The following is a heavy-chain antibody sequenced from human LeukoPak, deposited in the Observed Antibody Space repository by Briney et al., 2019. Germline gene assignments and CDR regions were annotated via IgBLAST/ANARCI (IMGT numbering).Heavy chain of an antibody. CDR2: IYYSGST. D-gene: IGHD5-18*01. CDR3: ARRWGYSYGNFDY. Sequence: SETLSLTCTVSGGSISSHYWSWIRQPPGKGLEWIGYIYYSGSTNYNPSLKSRVTISVDTSKNQFSLKLSSVTAADTAVYYCARRWGYSYGNFDYWGQGTLVIASS. V-gene: IGHV4-59*11. CDR1: GGSISSHY. J-gene: IGHJ4*02.